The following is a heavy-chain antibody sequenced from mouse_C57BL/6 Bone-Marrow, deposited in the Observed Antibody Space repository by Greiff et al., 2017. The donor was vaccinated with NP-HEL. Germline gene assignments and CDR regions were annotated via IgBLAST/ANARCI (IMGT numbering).Heavy chain of an antibody. Sequence: VNLVESGPELVKPGASVKISCKASGYAFSSSWMNWVKQRPGKGLEWIGRIYPGDGDTNYNGKFKGKATLTADKSSSTAYMQLSSLTSEDSAVYFCARSYYYGSSYVPYFDYWGQGTTLTVSS. CDR3: ARSYYYGSSYVPYFDY. J-gene: IGHJ2*01. CDR2: IYPGDGDT. CDR1: GYAFSSSW. V-gene: IGHV1-82*01. D-gene: IGHD1-1*01.